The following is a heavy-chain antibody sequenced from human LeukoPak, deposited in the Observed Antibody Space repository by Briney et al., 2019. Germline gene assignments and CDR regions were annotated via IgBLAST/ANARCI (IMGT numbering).Heavy chain of an antibody. J-gene: IGHJ4*02. CDR2: INHSGST. CDR3: ARGRAVASDY. V-gene: IGHV4-34*01. D-gene: IGHD6-19*01. Sequence: SETLSLTCTVSGGSISSYYWSWIRQPPGKGLEWIGEINHSGSTNYNPSLKSRLTISVDTSKNQFSLKLSSVTAADMAVYYCARGRAVASDYWGQGTLVTVSS. CDR1: GGSISSYY.